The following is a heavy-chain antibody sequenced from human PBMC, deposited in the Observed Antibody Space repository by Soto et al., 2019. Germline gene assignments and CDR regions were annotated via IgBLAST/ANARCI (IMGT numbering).Heavy chain of an antibody. CDR2: INHSGST. CDR1: GGSFSGYY. Sequence: SETLSLTCAVYGGSFSGYYWSWIRQPPGKGLEWIGEINHSGSTNYNPSLKSRVTISVDTSKNQFSLKLSSVTAADTAVYYCARGRPRYCSSTSCYRDYYYYYGMDVWGQGTTDTVSS. CDR3: ARGRPRYCSSTSCYRDYYYYYGMDV. D-gene: IGHD2-2*02. J-gene: IGHJ6*02. V-gene: IGHV4-34*01.